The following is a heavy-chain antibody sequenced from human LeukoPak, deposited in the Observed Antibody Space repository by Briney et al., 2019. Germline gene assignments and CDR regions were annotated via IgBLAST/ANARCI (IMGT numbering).Heavy chain of an antibody. CDR1: GYTFTSYD. V-gene: IGHV1-8*01. J-gene: IGHJ3*02. CDR3: ARGEYDYEIGAFDI. CDR2: MNPNSGNT. Sequence: ASVKVSCKASGYTFTSYDINWVRQATGQGLEWMGWMNPNSGNTGYAQKFQGRVTMTRNTSISTAYMELSSLRSEDTAVYYCARGEYDYEIGAFDIWGQGTMVTVSS. D-gene: IGHD4-17*01.